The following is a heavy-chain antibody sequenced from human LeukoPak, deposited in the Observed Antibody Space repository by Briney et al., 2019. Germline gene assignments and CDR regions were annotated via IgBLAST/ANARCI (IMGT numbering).Heavy chain of an antibody. D-gene: IGHD2-15*01. CDR3: AGDCSGGTCPLRF. V-gene: IGHV4-4*07. CDR1: GGSLSSYY. CDR2: IYSGRGT. J-gene: IGHJ4*02. Sequence: PSETLSLTCTVSGGSLSSYYWSCIRQPPGEGLEWIGGIYSGRGTNYNPSLKSRVTMSVDTSKNQFSLMLSSVTAADTAVYYWAGDCSGGTCPLRFWGQGTLVTVSS.